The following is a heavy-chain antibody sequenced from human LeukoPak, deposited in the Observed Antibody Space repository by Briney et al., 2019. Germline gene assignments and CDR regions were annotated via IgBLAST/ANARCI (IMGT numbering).Heavy chain of an antibody. CDR1: GGSISSYY. CDR3: ARHPQAGIAVAGTFDY. J-gene: IGHJ4*02. CDR2: IYYSGST. Sequence: SETLSLTCTVSGGSISSYYWSWIRQPPGKGLEWIGYIYYSGSTNYNPSLKSRVTISVDTSKNQFSLKLSSVTAADTAVYYCARHPQAGIAVAGTFDYWGQGTLVTVSS. D-gene: IGHD6-19*01. V-gene: IGHV4-59*08.